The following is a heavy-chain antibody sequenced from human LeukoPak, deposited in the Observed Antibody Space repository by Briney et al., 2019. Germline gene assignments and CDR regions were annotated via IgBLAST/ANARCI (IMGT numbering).Heavy chain of an antibody. CDR1: GYSFTSYW. CDR2: IYPGDSDT. Sequence: GESLKISCKGSGYSFTSYWIGWVRQMPGKGLEWMGIIYPGDSDTRYSPSFQGQVTISADKSISTAYLQWSSLKASDTAMYYCARRLSSSSPKTYYYYYGMDDWGQGTTVTVSS. CDR3: ARRLSSSSPKTYYYYYGMDD. J-gene: IGHJ6*02. V-gene: IGHV5-51*01. D-gene: IGHD6-6*01.